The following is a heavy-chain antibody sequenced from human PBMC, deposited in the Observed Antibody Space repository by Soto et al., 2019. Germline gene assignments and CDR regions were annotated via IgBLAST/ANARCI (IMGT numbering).Heavy chain of an antibody. J-gene: IGHJ4*02. CDR2: IYYSGST. V-gene: IGHV4-31*03. D-gene: IGHD3-9*01. CDR3: ARVTLDWSNTLDY. CDR1: GGSISSGGYY. Sequence: QVQLQESGPGLVKPSQTLSLTCTVSGGSISSGGYYWSWIRQHPGKGLDCIGYIYYSGSTYSNPSLNSRVTLSVDTSTNHSSLKPSSVPAADTAVYYCARVTLDWSNTLDYRGQGTMVTFSS.